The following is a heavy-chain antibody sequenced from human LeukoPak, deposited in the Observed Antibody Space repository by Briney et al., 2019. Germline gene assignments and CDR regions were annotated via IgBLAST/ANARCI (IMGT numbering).Heavy chain of an antibody. Sequence: SETLSLTCAVYGGSFSVYYCSWISQPPERGLEWNGEFNHSGSTNYNPSLKSRVTISVDTSKNQFSLKLTSVTAADTAVYYCARERPLVVVPAATTLHVLDLDVWGQGTTVTVSS. CDR2: FNHSGST. CDR3: ARERPLVVVPAATTLHVLDLDV. J-gene: IGHJ6*02. CDR1: GGSFSVYY. D-gene: IGHD2-2*01. V-gene: IGHV4-34*01.